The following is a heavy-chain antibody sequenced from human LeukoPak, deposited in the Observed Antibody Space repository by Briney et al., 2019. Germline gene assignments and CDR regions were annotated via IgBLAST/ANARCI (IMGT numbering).Heavy chain of an antibody. Sequence: PSETLSLTCTVSGGSITISNYYWGWLRQPPVKGLEWIGSFYYSGSTYYNPSLKSRVTISVDTSKSQFSLKLSSVTAADTAVYYCARKQWVMYYFDSWGQGTLVTVSS. V-gene: IGHV4-39*01. CDR2: FYYSGST. J-gene: IGHJ4*02. CDR3: ARKQWVMYYFDS. CDR1: GGSITISNYY. D-gene: IGHD6-19*01.